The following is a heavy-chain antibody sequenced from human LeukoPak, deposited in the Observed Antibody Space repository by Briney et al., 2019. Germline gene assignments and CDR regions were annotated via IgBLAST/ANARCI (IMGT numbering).Heavy chain of an antibody. Sequence: GGSLRLSCTASGFTFGDYAMSWVRQAPGKGLEWVGFIRSKAYGGTTEYAASVEGRFIISRDDSKSIAYLQMNSLKTEDTAVYYCTRDTGYRSTHWGQGTLVTVSS. CDR2: IRSKAYGGTT. J-gene: IGHJ4*02. V-gene: IGHV3-49*04. D-gene: IGHD6-19*01. CDR3: TRDTGYRSTH. CDR1: GFTFGDYA.